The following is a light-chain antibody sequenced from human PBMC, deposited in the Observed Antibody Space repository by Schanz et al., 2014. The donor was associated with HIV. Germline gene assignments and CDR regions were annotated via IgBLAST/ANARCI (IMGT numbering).Light chain of an antibody. CDR2: DNN. V-gene: IGLV1-51*01. CDR3: GTWDSSLSAEV. CDR1: GSNIGSNY. J-gene: IGLJ2*01. Sequence: QSVLTQPPSVSAAPGQRVTISCSGSGSNIGSNYVSWYQQLPGTAPKLLIYDNNERPSGIPDRFSGSKSGTSATLSITGLQTGDEADYYCGTWDSSLSAEVFGGGTKLTVL.